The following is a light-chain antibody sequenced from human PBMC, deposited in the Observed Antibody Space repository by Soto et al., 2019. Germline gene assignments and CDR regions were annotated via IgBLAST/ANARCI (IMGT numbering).Light chain of an antibody. CDR2: GAS. CDR1: QNIGTN. Sequence: EIVLTHSPCTLSLSPLSRATLSFRASQNIGTNLVWYQQKPGQAPRLLLYGASTRATGVPARFSGSGSGTDFTLTISRLEPEDFAVYYCQQYGSSPRTFGQGTKV. J-gene: IGKJ1*01. CDR3: QQYGSSPRT. V-gene: IGKV3-20*01.